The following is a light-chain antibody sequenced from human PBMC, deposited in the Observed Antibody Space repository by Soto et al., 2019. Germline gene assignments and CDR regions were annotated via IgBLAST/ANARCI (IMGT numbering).Light chain of an antibody. CDR2: GAS. Sequence: EIEMTQSPSTLSVSPGESATLTCRASQSVSSNLAWYQQKPGKAPRLLIYGASTRATGIPSRFSGSGSGTAVTPTISSMQSEDFSVYYCHQHNNWPPYTFGQGTKLEIK. CDR3: HQHNNWPPYT. J-gene: IGKJ2*01. V-gene: IGKV3-15*01. CDR1: QSVSSN.